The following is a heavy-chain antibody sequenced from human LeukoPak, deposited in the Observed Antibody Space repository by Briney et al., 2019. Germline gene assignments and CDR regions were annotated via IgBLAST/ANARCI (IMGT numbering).Heavy chain of an antibody. CDR2: ISAYNGNT. Sequence: ASVKVSCKASGYTFTSYGISWVRQTPGQGLEWMGWISAYNGNTNYAQKLQGRVTMTTDTSTSTAYMELRSLRSDDTAVYYCAASGSYPYYFDYWGQGTLVTVSS. CDR1: GYTFTSYG. V-gene: IGHV1-18*01. CDR3: AASGSYPYYFDY. J-gene: IGHJ4*02. D-gene: IGHD1-26*01.